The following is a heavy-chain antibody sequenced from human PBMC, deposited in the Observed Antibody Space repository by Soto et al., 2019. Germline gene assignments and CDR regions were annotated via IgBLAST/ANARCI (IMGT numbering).Heavy chain of an antibody. CDR2: ISGSGGST. CDR1: GFTFSSYA. CDR3: AKPLSARRSVYYYYGMDV. V-gene: IGHV3-23*01. Sequence: GSLRLSCAASGFTFSSYAMSWVRQAPGKGLEWVSAISGSGGSTYYADSVKGRFTISRDNSKNTLYLQMNSLRAEDTAVYYCAKPLSARRSVYYYYGMDVWGQGTTVTVSS. J-gene: IGHJ6*02. D-gene: IGHD6-6*01.